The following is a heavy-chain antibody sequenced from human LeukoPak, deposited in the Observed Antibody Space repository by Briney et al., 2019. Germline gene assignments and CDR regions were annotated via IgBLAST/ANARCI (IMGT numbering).Heavy chain of an antibody. Sequence: GGSLRLSCAASGFTFSFYAMSWVRRAPGKGLEWVSGISTGGGSTYYADSVKGRFTISRDNSKNTLYLQMNSLRAEDTAVYYCAKEVVATGRWFDPWGQGTLVTVSS. V-gene: IGHV3-23*01. J-gene: IGHJ5*02. D-gene: IGHD2-15*01. CDR2: ISTGGGST. CDR3: AKEVVATGRWFDP. CDR1: GFTFSFYA.